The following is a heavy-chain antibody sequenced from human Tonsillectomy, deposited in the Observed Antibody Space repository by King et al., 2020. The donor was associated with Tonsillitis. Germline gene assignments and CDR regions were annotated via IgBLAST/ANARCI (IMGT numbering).Heavy chain of an antibody. J-gene: IGHJ3*01. CDR3: SCIAARFV. CDR2: ISFDGRNQ. V-gene: IGHV3-30*03. CDR1: GFSFSTYD. D-gene: IGHD6-6*01. Sequence: VQLVESGGGVVQPGRSLRLSCAASGFSFSTYDMHWVRQAPGKGLEWVAVISFDGRNQYYADSVKGRFTISRDNSKKTLFLQMTSLRVEDTAVYYCSCIAARFVWGQGTMVTVSA.